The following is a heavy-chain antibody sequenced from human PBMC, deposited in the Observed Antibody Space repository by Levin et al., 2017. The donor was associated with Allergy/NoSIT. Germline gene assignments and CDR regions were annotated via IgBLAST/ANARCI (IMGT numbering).Heavy chain of an antibody. V-gene: IGHV3-23*01. CDR1: GFTFSNYD. CDR3: EKQGYPAKDY. J-gene: IGHJ4*02. CDR2: ITASGGST. D-gene: IGHD5-12*01. Sequence: GESLKISCAASGFTFSNYDMTWVRQAPGKGLEWVSGITASGGSTNYADSVKGRLTISRDNSKNTLYLQMNSLRAEDTAVYYCEKQGYPAKDYWGQGTLVTVSS.